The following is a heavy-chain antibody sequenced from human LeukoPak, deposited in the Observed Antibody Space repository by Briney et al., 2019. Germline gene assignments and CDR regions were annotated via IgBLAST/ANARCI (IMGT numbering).Heavy chain of an antibody. CDR3: ARGEGDFWSGYYTY. CDR2: IIPIFGIA. Sequence: GASVKVSCKASGGTLSSYAISWVRQAPGQGLEWMGRIIPIFGIANYAQKFQGRVTITADKSTSTAYMELSSLRSEDTAVCYCARGEGDFWSGYYTYWGQGTLVTVSS. CDR1: GGTLSSYA. V-gene: IGHV1-69*04. D-gene: IGHD3-3*01. J-gene: IGHJ4*02.